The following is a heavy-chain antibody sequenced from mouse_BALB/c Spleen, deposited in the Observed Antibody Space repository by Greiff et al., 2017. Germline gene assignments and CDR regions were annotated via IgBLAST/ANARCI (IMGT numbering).Heavy chain of an antibody. CDR2: ISYSGST. V-gene: IGHV3-2*02. Sequence: EVQLVESGPGLVKPSQSLSLTCTVTGYSITSDYAWNWIRQFPGNKLEWMGYISYSGSTSYNPSLKSRISITRDTSKNQFFLQLNSVTTEDTATYYCARGGFITTATGAMDYWGQGTSVTVSS. CDR1: GYSITSDYA. CDR3: ARGGFITTATGAMDY. D-gene: IGHD1-2*01. J-gene: IGHJ4*01.